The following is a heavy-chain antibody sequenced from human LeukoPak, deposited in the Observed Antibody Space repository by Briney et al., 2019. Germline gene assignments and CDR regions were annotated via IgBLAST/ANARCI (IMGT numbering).Heavy chain of an antibody. CDR1: GGTFSSYA. V-gene: IGHV1-69*13. CDR2: IIPIFGTA. CDR3: ARARGGQQLHVTAIHYY. Sequence: WASVKVSCKASGGTFSSYAISWVRQAPGQGLEWMGGIIPIFGTANYAQRFQGRVTITADESTSTAYMELSSLRSEDTAVYYCARARGGQQLHVTAIHYYWGQGTLVTVSS. J-gene: IGHJ4*02. D-gene: IGHD6-13*01.